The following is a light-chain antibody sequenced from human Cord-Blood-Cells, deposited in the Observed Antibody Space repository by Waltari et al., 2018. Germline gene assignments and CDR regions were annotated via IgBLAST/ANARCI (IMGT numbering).Light chain of an antibody. J-gene: IGLJ2*01. CDR3: LLYYGGAQV. CDR1: TGAVTGGYY. CDR2: SKS. Sequence: QPVVTPEPSLTVSPGGTVTTTCSSSTGAVTGGYYPNWFQQKHEQAPSALIYSKSNKHSFTPARFSGTLLWGEAALTLSGVHAEDEAEYYCLLYYGGAQVFGGGTKLTVL. V-gene: IGLV7-43*01.